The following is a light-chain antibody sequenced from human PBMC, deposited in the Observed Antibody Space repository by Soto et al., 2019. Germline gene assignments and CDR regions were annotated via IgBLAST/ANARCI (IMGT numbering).Light chain of an antibody. CDR3: QQYNSYSTWT. Sequence: DIQMTQSPSTLSASVGDRVTITCRASQSISSWLAWYQQKPGKAPKLLIYDASSLESGVPSRFSGSGSGTEFNLTISSLQPDDFATYYCQQYNSYSTWTFCQGTKVEIK. J-gene: IGKJ1*01. V-gene: IGKV1-5*01. CDR1: QSISSW. CDR2: DAS.